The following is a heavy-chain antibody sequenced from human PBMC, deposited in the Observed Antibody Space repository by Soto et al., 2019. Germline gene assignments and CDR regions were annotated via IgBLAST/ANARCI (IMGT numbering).Heavy chain of an antibody. J-gene: IGHJ1*01. V-gene: IGHV1-18*01. CDR3: ARAVDYYDSSGYYTHEYFQH. D-gene: IGHD3-22*01. CDR1: GYTFTSYG. CDR2: ISAYNGNT. Sequence: QVQLVQSGAEVKKPGASVKVSCKASGYTFTSYGISWVRQAPGQGLEWMGWISAYNGNTNYAQKLQGRVTMTTDTSTSTAYMELRSLRSDDTALYYCARAVDYYDSSGYYTHEYFQHWGQGTLVTVSS.